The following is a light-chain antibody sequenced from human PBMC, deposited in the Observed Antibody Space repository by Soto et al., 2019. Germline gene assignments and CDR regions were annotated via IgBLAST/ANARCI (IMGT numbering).Light chain of an antibody. Sequence: QAVVTQPASVSGSPGQSITISCTGTSSDVGAYDSVCWYQQHPGKVPKLLLYEVNNRPSGVSSRFSGFKSGNTASLTISGLQAEDEADYYCSSYVSGNTVVFGGGTQLTVL. V-gene: IGLV2-14*01. CDR2: EVN. CDR1: SSDVGAYDS. CDR3: SSYVSGNTVV. J-gene: IGLJ7*01.